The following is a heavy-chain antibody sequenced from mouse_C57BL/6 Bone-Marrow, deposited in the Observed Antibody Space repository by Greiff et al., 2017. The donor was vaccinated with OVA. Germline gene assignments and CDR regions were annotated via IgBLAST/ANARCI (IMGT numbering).Heavy chain of an antibody. CDR1: GFTFSSYA. CDR3: TREGWEAHFDY. CDR2: ISSGGDYI. V-gene: IGHV5-9-1*02. J-gene: IGHJ2*01. Sequence: EVKLMESGEGLVKPGGSLKLSCAASGFTFSSYAMSWVRQTPEKRLEWVAYISSGGDYIYYADTVKGRFTISRDNARNTLYLQMSSLKSEDTAMYYCTREGWEAHFDYWGQGTTLTVSS. D-gene: IGHD3-3*01.